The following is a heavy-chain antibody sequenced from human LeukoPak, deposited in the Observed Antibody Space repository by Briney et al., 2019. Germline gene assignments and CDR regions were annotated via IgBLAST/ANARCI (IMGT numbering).Heavy chain of an antibody. D-gene: IGHD3-9*01. CDR3: ASVLRYFDWANKRGYYHYMDV. CDR2: INHFGST. V-gene: IGHV4-34*01. CDR1: GGSFIGYY. J-gene: IGHJ6*03. Sequence: SETLSLTCAVYGGSFIGYYWSWIRQPPGKGLEWIGEINHFGSTNYNPSLKSRVTISIDTSKNQFSLKLSSVTAADTAVYYCASVLRYFDWANKRGYYHYMDVWGKGTTVTISS.